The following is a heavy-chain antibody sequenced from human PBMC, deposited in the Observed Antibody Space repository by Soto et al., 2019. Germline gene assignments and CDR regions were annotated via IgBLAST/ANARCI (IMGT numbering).Heavy chain of an antibody. CDR2: IDPSDSYT. J-gene: IGHJ6*02. V-gene: IGHV5-10-1*01. D-gene: IGHD4-4*01. CDR1: GYSFTSYW. Sequence: GESLKISCKGSGYSFTSYWISWVRQVPGKGLEWMGRIDPSDSYTNYSPSFQGHVTISADKSISTAYLQWSSLKASDTAMYYCATGVTTPYYYYYGMDVWGQGTTVTVSS. CDR3: ATGVTTPYYYYYGMDV.